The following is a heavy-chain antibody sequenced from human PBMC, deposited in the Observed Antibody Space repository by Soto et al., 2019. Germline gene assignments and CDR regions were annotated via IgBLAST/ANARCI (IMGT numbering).Heavy chain of an antibody. CDR3: AKGCSSRHYGMDV. J-gene: IGHJ6*02. CDR1: GFTFSSYA. V-gene: IGHV3-23*01. D-gene: IGHD6-13*01. Sequence: GGSLRLSCAASGFTFSSYAMSWVRQAPGKGLEWVSAISGSGGSTYYADSAKGRFTISRDNSKNTLYLQMNSLRAEDTAVYYCAKGCSSRHYGMDVWGQGTTVTVSS. CDR2: ISGSGGST.